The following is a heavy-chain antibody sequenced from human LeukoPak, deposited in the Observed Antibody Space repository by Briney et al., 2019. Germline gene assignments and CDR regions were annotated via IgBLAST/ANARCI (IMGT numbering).Heavy chain of an antibody. CDR3: AKRPTDYYYMDV. V-gene: IGHV3-23*01. CDR2: ISGSGGST. J-gene: IGHJ6*03. Sequence: PGGSLRLSRAASGFTSSSYAMSWVRQAPGKGLEWVSAISGSGGSTYYADSVKGRFTISRDNSKNTLYLQMNSLRAEDTAVYYCAKRPTDYYYMDVWGKGTTVTVSS. CDR1: GFTSSSYA.